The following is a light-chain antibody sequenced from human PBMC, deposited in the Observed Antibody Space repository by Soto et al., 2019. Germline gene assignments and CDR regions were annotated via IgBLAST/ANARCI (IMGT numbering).Light chain of an antibody. CDR2: EAS. V-gene: IGKV1-5*01. CDR3: QQFNSKVWT. J-gene: IGKJ1*01. Sequence: DIQMTQSPSTLSESVGDTVTITCRASQSVSRWLNWYQQKPGKAPRLLIYEASNLESGVPMRFSGSGSGTEFILTITSLQPADSATYYCQQFNSKVWTFGQGTRVEI. CDR1: QSVSRW.